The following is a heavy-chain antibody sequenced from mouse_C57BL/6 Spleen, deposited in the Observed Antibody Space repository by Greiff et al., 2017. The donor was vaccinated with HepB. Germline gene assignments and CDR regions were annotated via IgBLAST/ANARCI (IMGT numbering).Heavy chain of an antibody. V-gene: IGHV1-5*01. Sequence: VQLQQSGTVLARPGASVKMSCKTSGYTFTSYWMHWVKQRPGQGLEWIGAIYPGNSDTSYNQKFKGKAKLTAVTSASTAYMELSSLTNEDSAVYYCNYGSSYEGFAYWGQGTLVTVSA. D-gene: IGHD1-1*01. CDR2: IYPGNSDT. CDR3: NYGSSYEGFAY. CDR1: GYTFTSYW. J-gene: IGHJ3*01.